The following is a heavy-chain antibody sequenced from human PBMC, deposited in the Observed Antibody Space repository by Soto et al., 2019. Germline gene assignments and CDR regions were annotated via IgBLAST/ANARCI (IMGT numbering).Heavy chain of an antibody. CDR2: ISSSGDYI. CDR3: ERDTHTPQHGMDL. J-gene: IGHJ6*02. V-gene: IGHV3-21*01. Sequence: EVQLVESGGGLVKPGGSLRLSCAASGFTFSSYSINWVRQALGKGLEWVSSISSSGDYIYYADSVKGRFTISRDNANNSLLLKRNSPRAEDRAFCFCERDTHTPQHGMDLWGQGTPVTVSS. CDR1: GFTFSSYS.